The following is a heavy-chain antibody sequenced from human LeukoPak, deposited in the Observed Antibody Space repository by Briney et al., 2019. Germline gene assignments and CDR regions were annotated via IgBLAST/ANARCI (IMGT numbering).Heavy chain of an antibody. CDR2: IYPADSDI. J-gene: IGHJ5*02. V-gene: IGHV5-51*01. Sequence: GESLKISCKGSGYSINNYWIGWVRQMPGKGLEWMGIIYPADSDIRYSPSFQGQVTISADKSISTAYLQWSSLKASDTAMYYCARQKYCSGGSCYTWFAPWGQGTLVIVSS. CDR3: ARQKYCSGGSCYTWFAP. CDR1: GYSINNYW. D-gene: IGHD2-15*01.